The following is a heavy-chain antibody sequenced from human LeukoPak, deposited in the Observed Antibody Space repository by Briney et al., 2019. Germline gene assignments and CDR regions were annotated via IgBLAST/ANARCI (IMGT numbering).Heavy chain of an antibody. CDR3: ARDRVYYYDAWVVHDAFDI. CDR2: INHSGST. D-gene: IGHD3-22*01. V-gene: IGHV4-34*01. CDR1: GGSFSGYY. J-gene: IGHJ3*02. Sequence: SETLSLTCAVYGGSFSGYYWSWIRQPPGKGLEWIGEINHSGSTNYNPSLKSRVTISVDTSKNQFSLKLSSVTAADTAVYYCARDRVYYYDAWVVHDAFDIWGQGTMVTVSS.